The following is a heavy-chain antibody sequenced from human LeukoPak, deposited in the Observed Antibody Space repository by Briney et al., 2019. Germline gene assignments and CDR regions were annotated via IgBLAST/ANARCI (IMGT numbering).Heavy chain of an antibody. V-gene: IGHV3-30*18. CDR1: GFTFSSYG. D-gene: IGHD5-12*01. Sequence: PGGSLRLSCAASGFTFSSYGMHWVRQAPGKGLEWVAVISYDGSNKYYADSVKGRFTISRDNSKNTLYLQMNSLRAEDTAVYYCAKDGVIVATIVRYYYIDVWGKGTTVTVSS. J-gene: IGHJ6*03. CDR3: AKDGVIVATIVRYYYIDV. CDR2: ISYDGSNK.